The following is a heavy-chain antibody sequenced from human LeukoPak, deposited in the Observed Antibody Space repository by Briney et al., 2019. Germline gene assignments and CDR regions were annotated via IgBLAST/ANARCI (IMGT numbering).Heavy chain of an antibody. V-gene: IGHV1-46*01. D-gene: IGHD1-26*01. CDR3: AREGGSYRWFDP. Sequence: TXXYXXWVRQAPGQGLEWMGIINPSGGSTSYAQKFQGRVTMTRDMSTGTVYMELSSLRSEDTAVYYCAREGGSYRWFDPWGQXTL. CDR1: TXXY. J-gene: IGHJ5*02. CDR2: INPSGGST.